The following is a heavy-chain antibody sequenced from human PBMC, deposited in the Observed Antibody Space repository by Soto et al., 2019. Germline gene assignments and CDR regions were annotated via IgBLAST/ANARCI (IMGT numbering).Heavy chain of an antibody. J-gene: IGHJ6*02. CDR3: ARSGDIVVVPAAISRYMDV. Sequence: SVKVSCKASGGTFSSYTISWVRQAPGQGLEWMGRIIPILGIANYAQKFQGRVTITADKSTSTAYMELSSLRSEDTAVYYCARSGDIVVVPAAISRYMDVWGQGTTVTSP. CDR2: IIPILGIA. CDR1: GGTFSSYT. V-gene: IGHV1-69*02. D-gene: IGHD2-2*01.